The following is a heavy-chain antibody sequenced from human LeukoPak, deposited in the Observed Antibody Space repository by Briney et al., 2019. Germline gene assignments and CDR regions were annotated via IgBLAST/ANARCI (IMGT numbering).Heavy chain of an antibody. J-gene: IGHJ6*03. Sequence: AGGSLRLSCAASGFTFDDYGMSWVRQAPGKGLEWVSGINWNGGSTGYADSVKGRFTISRDNAKNTLYLQMNSLRAEGTAVYYCAKSKVGTRYYYYMDVWGKGTTVTVSS. CDR3: AKSKVGTRYYYYMDV. CDR2: INWNGGST. V-gene: IGHV3-20*04. CDR1: GFTFDDYG. D-gene: IGHD1-7*01.